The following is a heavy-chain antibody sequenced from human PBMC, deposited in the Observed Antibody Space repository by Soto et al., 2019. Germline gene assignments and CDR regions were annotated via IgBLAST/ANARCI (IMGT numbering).Heavy chain of an antibody. D-gene: IGHD3-10*01. CDR2: AYFIGTT. CDR3: ARDRGARNHGYGLDV. CDR1: GGSVNSDNYY. Sequence: QVQLQESGPGLVKPSETLFLTCTVSGGSVNSDNYYWTWIRQPPGKGLEWIGNAYFIGTTIYNPSLYSRVTIAVDTSKNQYSLRLTSVTAADTAVYYCARDRGARNHGYGLDVWGQGTTVTVSS. V-gene: IGHV4-61*01. J-gene: IGHJ6*02.